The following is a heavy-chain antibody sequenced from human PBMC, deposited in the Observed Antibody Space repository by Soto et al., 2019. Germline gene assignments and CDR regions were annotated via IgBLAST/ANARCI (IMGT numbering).Heavy chain of an antibody. V-gene: IGHV2-5*01. Sequence: SGPTLVNPTQPLTLTCSFSGFSLSTSGVGVGWIRQSPGKAPEWLALIYWSGDEHYRPSLKSRLSITKDTSKNHVVLIMTDMDPVDTATYYCARGIATLPVFAFDIWGQGTMVTVSS. D-gene: IGHD6-6*01. CDR2: IYWSGDE. J-gene: IGHJ3*02. CDR3: ARGIATLPVFAFDI. CDR1: GFSLSTSGVG.